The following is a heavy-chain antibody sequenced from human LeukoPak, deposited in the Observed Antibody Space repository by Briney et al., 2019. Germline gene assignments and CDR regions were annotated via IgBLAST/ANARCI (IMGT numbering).Heavy chain of an antibody. CDR1: GGSVTGGGYY. Sequence: SETLSLTCSVSGGSVTGGGYYWSWIRQHPGKGLEWIGFASYSGGTYYNPSLKSRVTISKDTSKTQFSLRLSSVTAADTAVYYCARARLDSSGRFDYWGQGTLVTVSS. CDR3: ARARLDSSGRFDY. J-gene: IGHJ4*02. D-gene: IGHD3-22*01. CDR2: ASYSGGT. V-gene: IGHV4-61*08.